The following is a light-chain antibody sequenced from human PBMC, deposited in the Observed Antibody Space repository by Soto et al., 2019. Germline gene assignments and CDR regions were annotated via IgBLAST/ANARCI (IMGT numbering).Light chain of an antibody. CDR1: QTISSW. J-gene: IGKJ1*01. CDR3: QYYNDYCWT. CDR2: ETS. V-gene: IGKV1-5*03. Sequence: DIQLTQSPSTLSASVGDRVTITCRASQTISSWLAWYQQKPGKAPNLLLYETSNLESGVPSRFSGSGSGTEFPLTISSLQPDDCATYYCQYYNDYCWTFGQGTKVEIK.